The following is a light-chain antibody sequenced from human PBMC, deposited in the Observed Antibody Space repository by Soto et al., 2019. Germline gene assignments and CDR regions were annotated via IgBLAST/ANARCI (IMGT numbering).Light chain of an antibody. CDR3: QQYNDWPPYT. CDR2: GAS. Sequence: EVLMTQSQGTLSVSPGERVTVSCRASQSIGSNLAWYQQKPGQAPRLLIYGASTRVIGVPDRFSGGGSGTEFTLTISSLQSEDIAVYFCQQYNDWPPYTFGQGTKLEIK. V-gene: IGKV3-15*01. J-gene: IGKJ2*01. CDR1: QSIGSN.